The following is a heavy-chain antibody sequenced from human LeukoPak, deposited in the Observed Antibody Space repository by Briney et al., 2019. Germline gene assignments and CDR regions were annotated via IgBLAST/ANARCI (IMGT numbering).Heavy chain of an antibody. V-gene: IGHV3-74*01. D-gene: IGHD3-22*01. CDR2: INSDGSST. CDR3: ARGGGGYHNWFDP. J-gene: IGHJ5*02. Sequence: GGSLRLSCAASGFTFSSYWMHWVRQAPGKGLVWVSRINSDGSSTSYADSVKGRFTISRDNAKNTLHLQMNSLRAEDTAVYYCARGGGGYHNWFDPWGQGTLVTVSS. CDR1: GFTFSSYW.